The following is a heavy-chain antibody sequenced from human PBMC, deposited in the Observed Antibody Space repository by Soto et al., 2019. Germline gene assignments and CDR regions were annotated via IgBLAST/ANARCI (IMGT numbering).Heavy chain of an antibody. J-gene: IGHJ5*02. D-gene: IGHD3-9*01. CDR2: IYHSGST. V-gene: IGHV4-30-2*01. CDR1: GGSISSGGYS. CDR3: ARAGTYDILTGYYNARFDP. Sequence: SETLSLTCAVSGGSISSGGYSLSWIRQPPGKGLEWIGYIYHSGSTYYNPSLKSRVTISVDRSKNQFSLKLSSVTAADTAVYYCARAGTYDILTGYYNARFDPWGQGTLVTVSS.